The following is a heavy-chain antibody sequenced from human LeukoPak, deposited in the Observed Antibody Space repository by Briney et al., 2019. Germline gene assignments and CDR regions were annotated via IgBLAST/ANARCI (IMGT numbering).Heavy chain of an antibody. J-gene: IGHJ4*02. CDR2: INHSGST. Sequence: SETLSLTCAVYGGSFSGYYWSWIRQPPGKGLEWIGEINHSGSTNYNPSPKSRGITLVDTYKNQFSLKLSSVTAAETAVYYCASRSPYGDYAFDYWGQGTLVTVSS. D-gene: IGHD4-17*01. V-gene: IGHV4-34*01. CDR3: ASRSPYGDYAFDY. CDR1: GGSFSGYY.